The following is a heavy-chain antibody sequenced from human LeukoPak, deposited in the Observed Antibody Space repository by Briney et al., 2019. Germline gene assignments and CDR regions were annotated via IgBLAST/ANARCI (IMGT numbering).Heavy chain of an antibody. CDR1: GGSISSSSYY. CDR3: ARVGDGYIFVATFDP. V-gene: IGHV4-39*07. J-gene: IGHJ5*02. Sequence: SETLSLTCTVSGGSISSSSYYWGWIRQPPGKGLEWIGSIYYSGSTYYNPSLKSRVTISVDTSKNQFSLKLSSVTAADTAVYYCARVGDGYIFVATFDPWGQGTLVSV. D-gene: IGHD5-24*01. CDR2: IYYSGST.